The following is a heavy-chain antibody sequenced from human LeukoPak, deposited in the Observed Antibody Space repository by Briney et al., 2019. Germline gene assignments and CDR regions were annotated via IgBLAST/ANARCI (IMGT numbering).Heavy chain of an antibody. CDR2: ISGSGGST. J-gene: IGHJ4*02. CDR3: ARDSGYCSSTGCYVHYFDY. Sequence: GGSLRLSCAASGFTFSSYAMSWVRQAPGKGLEWVSAISGSGGSTYYADSVKGRFTVSRDNAKNSLYLQMNSLRAEDTAVYYCARDSGYCSSTGCYVHYFDYWGQGTLVTVSS. CDR1: GFTFSSYA. V-gene: IGHV3-23*01. D-gene: IGHD2-2*01.